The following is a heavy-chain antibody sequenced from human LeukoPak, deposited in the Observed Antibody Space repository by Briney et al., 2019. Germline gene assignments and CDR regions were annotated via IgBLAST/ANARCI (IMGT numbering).Heavy chain of an antibody. CDR2: IRCDGHNK. V-gene: IGHV3-30*02. Sequence: GGSLRVSCAASGFTFSNYGMHWVRQAPGKGREGVAFIRCDGHNKYYADSVKGRFTISRDNYKNTLYLQINSLRAEDTAVYYCETDRASTYDVDFDYWGQGTLVTVSS. J-gene: IGHJ4*02. CDR3: ETDRASTYDVDFDY. CDR1: GFTFSNYG. D-gene: IGHD1-1*01.